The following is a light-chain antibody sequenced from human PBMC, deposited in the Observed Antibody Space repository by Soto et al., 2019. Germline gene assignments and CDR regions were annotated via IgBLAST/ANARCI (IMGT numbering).Light chain of an antibody. V-gene: IGKV3-20*01. CDR1: QSVSSSY. J-gene: IGKJ1*01. CDR2: GAS. CDR3: QQYGRSPKT. Sequence: EIVLTQSPGTLSLSPGERATISCRASQSVSSSYLAWYQQKPGQAPRLLIYGASSRATGIPDRFSGSGSGTDFTLTISRLEPEDFAVYYCQQYGRSPKTFGQGTKV.